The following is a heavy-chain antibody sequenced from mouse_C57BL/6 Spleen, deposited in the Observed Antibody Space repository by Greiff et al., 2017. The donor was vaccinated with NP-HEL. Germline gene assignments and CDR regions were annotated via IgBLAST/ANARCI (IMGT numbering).Heavy chain of an antibody. J-gene: IGHJ1*03. D-gene: IGHD1-1*01. V-gene: IGHV1-63*01. CDR1: GYNFTNYW. Sequence: QVQLQQSGAELVRPGTSVKMSCKASGYNFTNYWIGWAKQRPGHGLEWIGDIYPGGGYTNYNEKFKGKATLTADKSSSTAYMQFSSLTSEDAAIYYCARGDGRSYKYFDVWGTGTTVTVSS. CDR3: ARGDGRSYKYFDV. CDR2: IYPGGGYT.